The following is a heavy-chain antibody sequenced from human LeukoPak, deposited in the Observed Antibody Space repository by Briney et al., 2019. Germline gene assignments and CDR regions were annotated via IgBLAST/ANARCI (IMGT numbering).Heavy chain of an antibody. V-gene: IGHV3-33*01. CDR1: GFTFSSYG. Sequence: GGSLRLSCAASGFTFSSYGMHWVRQAPGKGLEWVAVIWYDGSNKYYADSVKGRFTISRDNSKNTLYLQTNSLRAEDTAVYYCVRTLGYCSSTSCLAVEFDYWGQGTLVTVSS. CDR2: IWYDGSNK. D-gene: IGHD2-2*01. CDR3: VRTLGYCSSTSCLAVEFDY. J-gene: IGHJ4*02.